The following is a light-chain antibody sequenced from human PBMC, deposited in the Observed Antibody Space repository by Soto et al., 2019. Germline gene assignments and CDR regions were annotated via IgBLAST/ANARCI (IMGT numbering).Light chain of an antibody. CDR2: DAS. CDR3: QQYDNFPLT. J-gene: IGKJ4*01. V-gene: IGKV1-33*01. CDR1: QDISNY. Sequence: DMQMTQSPSSLSASVGDRVSITCQASQDISNYLNWYQQKPGKAPKLLIYDASNLETGVPSRFSGSGSGTDFTFTISSLQPEDIAAYYCQQYDNFPLTFGGGTKVDIK.